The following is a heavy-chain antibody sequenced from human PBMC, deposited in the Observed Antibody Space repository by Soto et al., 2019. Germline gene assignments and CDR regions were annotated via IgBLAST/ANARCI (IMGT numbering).Heavy chain of an antibody. Sequence: LRLSCAASGFTFSSYWMHWVRQASGKGLVWVSRISFDGSTTTYADSVKGRFTISRDNAKNTLYLQMNSLRAEDTAVYYCARGGAHTAMANEYWGQGALVTVSS. V-gene: IGHV3-74*01. CDR2: ISFDGSTT. CDR1: GFTFSSYW. D-gene: IGHD5-18*01. J-gene: IGHJ4*02. CDR3: ARGGAHTAMANEY.